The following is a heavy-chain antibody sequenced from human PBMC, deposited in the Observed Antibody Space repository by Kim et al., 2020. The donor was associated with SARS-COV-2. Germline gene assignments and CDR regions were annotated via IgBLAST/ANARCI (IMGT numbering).Heavy chain of an antibody. Sequence: SGSTNYSPALKSRVTISVDTAKNQFSLKLGSVTAADTAVYYCASGYDFDYWGQGTLVTVSS. V-gene: IGHV4-34*01. CDR3: ASGYDFDY. D-gene: IGHD3-3*01. CDR2: SGST. J-gene: IGHJ4*02.